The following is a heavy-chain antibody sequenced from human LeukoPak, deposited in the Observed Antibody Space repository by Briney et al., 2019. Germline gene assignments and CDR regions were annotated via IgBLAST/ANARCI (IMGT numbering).Heavy chain of an antibody. CDR2: IYHSGST. Sequence: SETLSLTCTVSGYSISSGYYWGWIRQPPGKGLEWIGSIYHSGSTYYNPSLKSRVTISVDTSKNQFSLKLSSVTAADTAVYYCARQFLEWLPPIDYWGQGTLVTVSS. D-gene: IGHD3-3*01. CDR3: ARQFLEWLPPIDY. J-gene: IGHJ4*02. V-gene: IGHV4-38-2*02. CDR1: GYSISSGYY.